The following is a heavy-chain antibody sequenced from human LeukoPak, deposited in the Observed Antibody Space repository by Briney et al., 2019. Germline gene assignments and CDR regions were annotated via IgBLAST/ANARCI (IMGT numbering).Heavy chain of an antibody. CDR1: GYSFTSYW. CDR3: ARLSRAVLTYGMDV. CDR2: IYPGDSDT. V-gene: IGHV5-51*01. Sequence: GASLKISCKGSGYSFTSYWIAWVRPLPGKGLEWMGIIYPGDSDTRYSPSFQGQVTISADKSISTAYLQWSSLKASDTAMYYCARLSRAVLTYGMDVWGKGTTVTVSS. J-gene: IGHJ6*04. D-gene: IGHD6-19*01.